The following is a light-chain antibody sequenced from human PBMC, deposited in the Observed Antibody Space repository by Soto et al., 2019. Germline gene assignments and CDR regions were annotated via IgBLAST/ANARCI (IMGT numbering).Light chain of an antibody. Sequence: QSVLTQPASVSGSPGQSITISCTGTSSDVGGYNFVSWYQHHPGRAPKLIIYDISNRPSGVSSRFAGSKSGNTASLTISGLQAEDEADYYCTSYTSSNTVVFGGGTKLTVL. J-gene: IGLJ2*01. V-gene: IGLV2-14*01. CDR3: TSYTSSNTVV. CDR1: SSDVGGYNF. CDR2: DIS.